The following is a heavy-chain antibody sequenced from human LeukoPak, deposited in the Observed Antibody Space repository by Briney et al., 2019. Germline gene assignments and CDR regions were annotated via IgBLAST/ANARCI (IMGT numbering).Heavy chain of an antibody. Sequence: QPGGSLRLSCAASGFTFSSYAMSWVRQAPGEGLEWVSAISGSGGSTYYADSVKGRFTISRDNSKNTLYLQMNSLRAEDTAVYYCVKDQKPYIAAAGDYWGQGTLVTVSS. CDR1: GFTFSSYA. V-gene: IGHV3-23*01. CDR2: ISGSGGST. CDR3: VKDQKPYIAAAGDY. J-gene: IGHJ4*02. D-gene: IGHD6-13*01.